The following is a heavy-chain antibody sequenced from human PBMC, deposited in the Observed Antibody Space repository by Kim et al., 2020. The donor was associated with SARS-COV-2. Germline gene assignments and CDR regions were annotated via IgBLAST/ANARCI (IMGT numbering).Heavy chain of an antibody. J-gene: IGHJ5*02. CDR3: ARGGYCSSTSCYYRGEAARFDP. CDR2: IIPILGIA. V-gene: IGHV1-69*04. CDR1: GGTFSSYA. Sequence: SVKVSCKASGGTFSSYAISWVRQAPGQGLEWMGRIIPILGIANYAQKFQGRVTITADKSTSTAYMELSSLSSEDTAVYYCARGGYCSSTSCYYRGEAARFDPWGQGTLVTVSS. D-gene: IGHD2-2*01.